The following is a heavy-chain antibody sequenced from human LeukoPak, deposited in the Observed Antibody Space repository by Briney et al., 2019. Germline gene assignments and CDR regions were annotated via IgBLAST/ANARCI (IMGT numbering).Heavy chain of an antibody. V-gene: IGHV3-23*01. J-gene: IGHJ4*02. Sequence: GGSLRLSCAAFSGFAMSWVRQAPGKRLEWVSAVNGRGDDTYYPDSVKGRFTISRDNSNNTLYLQMNSLRADDTAVYYCAKGHRESSSFFDSWGQGIPVTVSS. CDR3: AKGHRESSSFFDS. CDR2: VNGRGDDT. CDR1: SGFA.